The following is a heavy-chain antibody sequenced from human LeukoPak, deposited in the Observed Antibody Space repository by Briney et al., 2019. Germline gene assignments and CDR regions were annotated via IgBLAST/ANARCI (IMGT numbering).Heavy chain of an antibody. Sequence: GGSLRLSCAASGVAFSHAWMSWVRQAPGKGLEWVAQIKTTSDGGPTDYAAPVEGRFTVSRDDSENMLYLQMNSLKTEDTAVYYCTTNDAFDIWGQGTMVIVSS. CDR1: GVAFSHAW. V-gene: IGHV3-15*01. CDR2: IKTTSDGGPT. J-gene: IGHJ3*02. CDR3: TTNDAFDI.